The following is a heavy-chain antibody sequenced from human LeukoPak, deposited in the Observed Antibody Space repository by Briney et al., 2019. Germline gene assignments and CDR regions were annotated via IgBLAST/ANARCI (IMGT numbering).Heavy chain of an antibody. CDR2: IKQDGSEK. Sequence: GGSLRLSCAASGFTFSNYWMGWVRLAPGKGLEWAANIKQDGSEKYYVDSVKGRFTISRDNAKNSLYLQMNSLRAEDTAVYYCARFPRAYYYGSGSYYGGAFDIWGQGTMVTVSS. CDR3: ARFPRAYYYGSGSYYGGAFDI. CDR1: GFTFSNYW. D-gene: IGHD3-10*01. V-gene: IGHV3-7*01. J-gene: IGHJ3*02.